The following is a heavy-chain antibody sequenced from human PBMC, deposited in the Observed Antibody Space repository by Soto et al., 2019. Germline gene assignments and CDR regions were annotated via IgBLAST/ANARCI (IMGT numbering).Heavy chain of an antibody. CDR3: AKDLRHCSGGSCYSDWFDP. J-gene: IGHJ5*02. CDR1: GFTFSSYG. CDR2: ISYDGSNK. Sequence: QVQLVESGGGAVQPGRSLRLSCAASGFTFSSYGMHWVRQAPGKGLEWVAVISYDGSNKYYADSVKGRFTISRDNSKNTLYLQMNSLRAEDTAVYYCAKDLRHCSGGSCYSDWFDPWGQGTLVTVSS. D-gene: IGHD2-15*01. V-gene: IGHV3-30*18.